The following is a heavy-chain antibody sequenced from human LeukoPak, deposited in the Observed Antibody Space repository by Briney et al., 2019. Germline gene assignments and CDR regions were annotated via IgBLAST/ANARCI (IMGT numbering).Heavy chain of an antibody. V-gene: IGHV3-30*03. D-gene: IGHD3-22*01. Sequence: GGSLRLSCAASGFTFSSYVMHWVRQAPGKGLEWVAVISYDGSNKYYADSVKGRFTISRDNSKNTLYLQMNSLRAEDTAVYYCARGGRYDSSGYLHYFDYWGQGTLVTVSS. CDR1: GFTFSSYV. J-gene: IGHJ4*02. CDR2: ISYDGSNK. CDR3: ARGGRYDSSGYLHYFDY.